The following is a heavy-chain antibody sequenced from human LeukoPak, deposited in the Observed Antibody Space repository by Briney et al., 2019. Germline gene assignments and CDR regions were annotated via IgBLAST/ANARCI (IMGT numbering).Heavy chain of an antibody. CDR2: INSDGINT. CDR3: ARGDRDLLDYSYYMDV. V-gene: IGHV3-74*01. D-gene: IGHD3-3*01. Sequence: PGGSLRLSCAASGFTFSNYWMHWVRQAPGKGLGWVSRINSDGINTSYADSVKGRFTISRENAKNSLYLQMNSLRAEDTAVYYCARGDRDLLDYSYYMDVWGKGTTVTISS. CDR1: GFTFSNYW. J-gene: IGHJ6*03.